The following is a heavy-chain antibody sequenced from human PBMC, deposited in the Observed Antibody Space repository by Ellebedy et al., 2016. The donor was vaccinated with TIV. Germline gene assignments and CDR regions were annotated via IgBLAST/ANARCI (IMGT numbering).Heavy chain of an antibody. CDR3: ARDRLAVAGTFFDY. J-gene: IGHJ4*02. CDR1: GFTVSSNY. CDR2: IYNGGST. D-gene: IGHD6-19*01. Sequence: PGGSLRLSCAASGFTVSSNYMSWVRQAPGEGLEWVSVIYNGGSTYYAESVKGRFTISRDNSKNTLYLKMNSLRAEDTAVYYCARDRLAVAGTFFDYWGQGTLVTVSS. V-gene: IGHV3-53*01.